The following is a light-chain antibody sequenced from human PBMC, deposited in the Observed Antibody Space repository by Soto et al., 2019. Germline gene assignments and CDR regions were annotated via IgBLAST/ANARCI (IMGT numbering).Light chain of an antibody. Sequence: IQLTHPPSSLSASVGDSVTITCRASQGISSYLAWYQQKPGQAHKXTIYAVSTLQSGVPSRFSAILSGTAGAITISSLQPEDGSTYDAQQLDHYPLTFGGGTKVEI. CDR2: AVS. V-gene: IGKV1-9*01. CDR1: QGISSY. J-gene: IGKJ4*01. CDR3: QQLDHYPLT.